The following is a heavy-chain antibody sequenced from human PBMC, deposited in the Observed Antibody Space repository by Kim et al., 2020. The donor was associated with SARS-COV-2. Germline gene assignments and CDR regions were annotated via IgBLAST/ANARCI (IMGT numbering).Heavy chain of an antibody. CDR1: GFTFTSSA. V-gene: IGHV1-58*01. J-gene: IGHJ5*02. CDR3: AADDLYCNGGSCYPINWFDP. Sequence: SVKVSCKASGFTFTSSAVQWVRQARGQRLEWIGWIVVGSGNTNYAQKFQERVTITRDMSTSTAYMELSSLRSEDTAVYYCAADDLYCNGGSCYPINWFDPWGQGTLVTVSS. D-gene: IGHD2-15*01. CDR2: IVVGSGNT.